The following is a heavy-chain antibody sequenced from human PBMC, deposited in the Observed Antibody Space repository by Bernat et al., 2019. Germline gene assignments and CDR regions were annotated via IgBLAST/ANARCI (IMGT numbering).Heavy chain of an antibody. D-gene: IGHD3-16*02. CDR3: ARDTHYYDYIWGSYRYHWYCDL. J-gene: IGHJ2*01. V-gene: IGHV3-30*01. CDR1: GFTFSSYA. CDR2: ISYDGSNK. Sequence: QVQLVESGGGVVQPGRSLRLSCAASGFTFSSYAMHWVRQAPGKGLEWVAVISYDGSNKYYADSVKGRFTISRDNSKNTLYLQMNSLRAEDTAVYYCARDTHYYDYIWGSYRYHWYCDLWGRGTLVTVSS.